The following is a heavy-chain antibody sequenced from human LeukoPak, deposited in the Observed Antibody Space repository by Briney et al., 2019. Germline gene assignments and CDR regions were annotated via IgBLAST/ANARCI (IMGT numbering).Heavy chain of an antibody. CDR2: IYPGDSDT. D-gene: IGHD3-16*02. CDR3: ARQDYDRLWGHYRAFDN. V-gene: IGHV5-51*01. CDR1: GYSFTKYW. Sequence: GESLKISCECSGYSFTKYWLGWVRQKPGKGLEWMGVIYPGDSDTTYSPSFQGRVTISVDKSLNTAYLQWRSVQASDTAIYYCARQDYDRLWGHYRAFDNWGQGTLVTVSS. J-gene: IGHJ4*02.